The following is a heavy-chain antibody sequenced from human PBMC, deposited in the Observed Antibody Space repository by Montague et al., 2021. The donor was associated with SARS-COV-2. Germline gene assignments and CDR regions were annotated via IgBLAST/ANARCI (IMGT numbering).Heavy chain of an antibody. CDR1: GGSMSDHY. CDR3: ARAVSVRRAVNWFDP. V-gene: IGHV4-59*11. D-gene: IGHD3-16*02. J-gene: IGHJ5*02. CDR2: IYYSGGI. Sequence: SETLSLTCTVSGGSMSDHYWAWIRQPPGKGLEWLAYIYYSGGINSNPSLKSRVSMSVDTSKNQFSLKLTSVTAADTAVYYCARAVSVRRAVNWFDPGGQGTLVTVSS.